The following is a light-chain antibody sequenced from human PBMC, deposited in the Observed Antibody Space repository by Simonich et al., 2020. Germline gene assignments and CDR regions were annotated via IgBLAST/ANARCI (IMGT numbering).Light chain of an antibody. CDR3: CSYAGSSTVV. CDR1: GSDVGGLNL. Sequence: QSALTQPRSVSGSPGQSVTISCTGTGSDVGGLNLVSWYQQHPGKAPKLMIYEGSKRPSGVSNRLSGSKSGNTASLTISGLQAEDEADYYCCSYAGSSTVVFGGGTKLTVL. CDR2: EGS. V-gene: IGLV2-23*01. J-gene: IGLJ2*01.